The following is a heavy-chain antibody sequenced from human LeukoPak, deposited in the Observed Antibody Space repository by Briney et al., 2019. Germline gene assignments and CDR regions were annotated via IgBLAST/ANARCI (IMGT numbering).Heavy chain of an antibody. CDR1: GYTFTSYD. Sequence: GASVKVSCKASGYTFTSYDINWVRQATGQGLEWMGWMNPNSGNTGYAQKLQGRVTMTTDTSTSTAYMELRSLRSDDTAVYYCARDGYSSSSQYYYYYYMDVWGKGTTVTVSS. CDR2: MNPNSGNT. D-gene: IGHD6-6*01. J-gene: IGHJ6*03. CDR3: ARDGYSSSSQYYYYYYMDV. V-gene: IGHV1-8*01.